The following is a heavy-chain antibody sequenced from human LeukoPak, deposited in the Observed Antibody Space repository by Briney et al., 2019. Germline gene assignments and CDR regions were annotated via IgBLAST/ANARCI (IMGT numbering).Heavy chain of an antibody. CDR3: ARLRGVDIVATGYFDY. D-gene: IGHD5-12*01. CDR1: GFTFSSYS. J-gene: IGHJ4*02. Sequence: GGSLRLSCAASGFTFSSYSMNWVRQAPGKGLEWVSYISSSSSTIYYADSVKGRFTISRDNAKNSLYLQMNSLRDEDTAVYYCARLRGVDIVATGYFDYWGQGTLVTVSS. CDR2: ISSSSSTI. V-gene: IGHV3-48*02.